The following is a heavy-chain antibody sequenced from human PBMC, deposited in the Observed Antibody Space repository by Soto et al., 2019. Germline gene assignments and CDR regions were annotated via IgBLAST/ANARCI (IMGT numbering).Heavy chain of an antibody. CDR2: INHSGST. CDR1: GGSFSDYY. D-gene: IGHD3-10*01. J-gene: IGHJ6*02. Sequence: SDTLSLTCAVYGGSFSDYYCSCIRQPPGKGLEWIGEINHSGSTNYNPSLKSRVTISVDTSKNQFSLKLSSVTAADTAVYYCARSFTLVRGVMGCAMDVWGQGTTVT. CDR3: ARSFTLVRGVMGCAMDV. V-gene: IGHV4-34*01.